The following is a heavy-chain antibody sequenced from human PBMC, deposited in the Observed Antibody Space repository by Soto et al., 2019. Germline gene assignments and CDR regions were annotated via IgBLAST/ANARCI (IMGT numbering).Heavy chain of an antibody. CDR1: GFTFSSYA. V-gene: IGHV3-30-3*01. CDR2: ISYDGSNK. Sequence: GGSLRLSCAASGFTFSSYAMHWVRQAPGKGLEWVAVISYDGSNKYYADSVKGRFTISRDNSKNTLYLQMNSLRAEDTAVYYCAVSSYHSSGYFNGFHVSGHGTTVTVTS. CDR3: AVSSYHSSGYFNGFHV. J-gene: IGHJ6*02. D-gene: IGHD3-22*01.